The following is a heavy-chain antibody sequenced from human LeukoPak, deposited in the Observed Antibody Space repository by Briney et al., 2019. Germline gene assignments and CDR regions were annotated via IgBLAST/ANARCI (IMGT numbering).Heavy chain of an antibody. CDR3: ARAFSGGDLQAGFDY. Sequence: SETLSLTCNVSGGSISSYYWSWIRQSAGKGLEWIGRIYTSGSTNYNPSLKSRVTMSVDTSKNQFSLKLSSVTAADTAVYYCARAFSGGDLQAGFDYWGQGTLVTVSS. J-gene: IGHJ4*02. D-gene: IGHD3-3*01. V-gene: IGHV4-4*07. CDR1: GGSISSYY. CDR2: IYTSGST.